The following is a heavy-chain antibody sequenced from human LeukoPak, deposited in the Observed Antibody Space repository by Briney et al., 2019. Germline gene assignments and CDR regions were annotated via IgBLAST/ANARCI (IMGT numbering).Heavy chain of an antibody. CDR1: GYTFTGYY. V-gene: IGHV1-2*02. CDR3: ASSVVGTHHDAFDI. J-gene: IGHJ3*02. D-gene: IGHD2-21*02. Sequence: ASVKVSCKASGYTFTGYYMHWVRQAPGQGLEWMGWINPNSGGTNYAQKFQGRVTMTRDTSISTAYMELSRLRSDDTAVYYCASSVVGTHHDAFDIWGQGTMVTVSS. CDR2: INPNSGGT.